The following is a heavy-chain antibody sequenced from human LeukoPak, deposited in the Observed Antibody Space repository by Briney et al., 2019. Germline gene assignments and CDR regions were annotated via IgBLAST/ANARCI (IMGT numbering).Heavy chain of an antibody. J-gene: IGHJ4*02. CDR2: IRSKAYGGTT. CDR1: GFTFGDYA. D-gene: IGHD3-3*01. Sequence: PGGSLRLSCTASGFTFGDYAMSWFRQAPGKGLEWVGFIRSKAYGGTTEYAASVKGRFTISRDDSKSIAYLQMNSLKTEDTAVYYCTRDLYDFWSGPPGYWGQGTLVTVSS. V-gene: IGHV3-49*03. CDR3: TRDLYDFWSGPPGY.